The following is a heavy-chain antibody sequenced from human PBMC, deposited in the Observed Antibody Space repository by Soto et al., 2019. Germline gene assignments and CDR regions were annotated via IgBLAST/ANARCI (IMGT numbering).Heavy chain of an antibody. V-gene: IGHV3-48*03. CDR1: GFTFSSYE. J-gene: IGHJ4*02. Sequence: EVQLVESGGGLVQPGGSLRLSCAASGFTFSSYEMNWVRQAPGKGLEWVSYISSSGSTIYYADSVKGRFTISRDNAKNSLYLQMNSLRAEDTAVYYCARVATFKWIQLGPLDYWGQGTLVTVSS. CDR3: ARVATFKWIQLGPLDY. CDR2: ISSSGSTI. D-gene: IGHD5-18*01.